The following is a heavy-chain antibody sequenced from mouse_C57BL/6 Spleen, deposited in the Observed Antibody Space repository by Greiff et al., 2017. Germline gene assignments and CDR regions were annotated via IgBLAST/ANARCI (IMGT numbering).Heavy chain of an antibody. Sequence: EVQLQESGPGLVKPSQSLSLTCSVTGYSITSGYYWNWIRQFPGNKLEWMGYISYDGSNNSNPSLKNRISITRDTSKNQFFLKLNSVTTEDTATYYCATVRGFAYWGQGTLVTVSA. V-gene: IGHV3-6*01. J-gene: IGHJ3*01. CDR2: ISYDGSN. CDR3: ATVRGFAY. CDR1: GYSITSGYY.